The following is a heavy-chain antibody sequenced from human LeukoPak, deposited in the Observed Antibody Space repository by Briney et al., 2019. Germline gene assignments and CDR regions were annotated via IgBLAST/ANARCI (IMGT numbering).Heavy chain of an antibody. Sequence: GGSLRLSCAPSRFSFSNHAMTWVRQAPGRGLEWVSTISADGRSTHYADSVRGRLTISRDNSKNMLYLQMNSLRAEDTALYYCAKDLGRDGDEIFDYWGQGTLVTVSS. CDR2: ISADGRST. D-gene: IGHD3-16*01. CDR3: AKDLGRDGDEIFDY. J-gene: IGHJ4*02. CDR1: RFSFSNHA. V-gene: IGHV3-23*01.